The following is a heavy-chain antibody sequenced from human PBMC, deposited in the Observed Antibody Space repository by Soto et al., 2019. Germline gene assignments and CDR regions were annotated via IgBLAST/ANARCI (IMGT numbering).Heavy chain of an antibody. J-gene: IGHJ4*02. Sequence: PGGSLRLSCTASGFSFGAYAMSWVRQAPGKGLEWVGFIRGKAYGGTTEYAASVKGRFTISRDDSKSIAYLQMNSLKTEDTAVYYCTRDGGGWELYPYFDYWGQGALVTVSS. CDR1: GFSFGAYA. D-gene: IGHD1-26*01. V-gene: IGHV3-49*04. CDR3: TRDGGGWELYPYFDY. CDR2: IRGKAYGGTT.